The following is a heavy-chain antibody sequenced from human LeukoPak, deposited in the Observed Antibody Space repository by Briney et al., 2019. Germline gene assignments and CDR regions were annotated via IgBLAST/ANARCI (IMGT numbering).Heavy chain of an antibody. D-gene: IGHD3-3*01. CDR2: ISSSGSTI. V-gene: IGHV3-11*04. CDR3: AREVSDFWSGYYEGDY. CDR1: GFTFSDYY. J-gene: IGHJ4*02. Sequence: GGSLRLSCAASGFTFSDYYMSWIRQAPGKGLEWVSYISSSGSTIYYADSVKGRFTISRDNAKNSLYLQMNSLRAGDTAVYYCAREVSDFWSGYYEGDYWGQGTLATVSS.